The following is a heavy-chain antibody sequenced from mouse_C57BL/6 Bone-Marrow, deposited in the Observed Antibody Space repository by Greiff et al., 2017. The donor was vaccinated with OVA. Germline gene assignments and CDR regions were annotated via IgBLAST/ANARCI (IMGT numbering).Heavy chain of an antibody. Sequence: QVQLQQPGTELVKPGASVKLSCTASGFTFTSYWMHWVKQRPGQGLEWIGNINPSNGGTNYNEKFKSKATLTVDKSTSTAYMQLSSLTSEDSAVYYCTTDGSSPTGHIDVWGTGTTVTVSS. CDR2: INPSNGGT. J-gene: IGHJ1*03. CDR1: GFTFTSYW. CDR3: TTDGSSPTGHIDV. V-gene: IGHV1-53*01. D-gene: IGHD1-1*01.